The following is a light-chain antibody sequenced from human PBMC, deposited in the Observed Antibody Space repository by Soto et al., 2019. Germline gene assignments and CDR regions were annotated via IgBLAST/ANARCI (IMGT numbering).Light chain of an antibody. CDR3: QHFHSYPIT. Sequence: AIRITQSPSSFSASTGDRVTITCRASQGISNNLAWYQQKPGKAPNLLIYGASTLQSGIPSRFNGSGSGTDFTLTISCLQSEDFGTYYCQHFHSYPITFGGGTKVEIK. V-gene: IGKV1-8*01. CDR2: GAS. J-gene: IGKJ4*01. CDR1: QGISNN.